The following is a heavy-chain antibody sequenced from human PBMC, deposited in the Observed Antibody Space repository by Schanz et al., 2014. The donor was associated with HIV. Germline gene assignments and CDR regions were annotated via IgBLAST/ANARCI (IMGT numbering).Heavy chain of an antibody. CDR3: ARRGLVGATLYYYYYGMDV. Sequence: QVQLVQSGAEMKKPGASVKVSCKASGYTFTSYGITWVRQAPGQGLEWMGWISAYNGNINYAQKFRDRVTMTTDTSTTTASMELRSLRSDDTAVYYCARRGLVGATLYYYYYGMDVWGQGTTVTVSS. CDR1: GYTFTSYG. CDR2: ISAYNGNI. V-gene: IGHV1-18*01. J-gene: IGHJ6*02. D-gene: IGHD1-26*01.